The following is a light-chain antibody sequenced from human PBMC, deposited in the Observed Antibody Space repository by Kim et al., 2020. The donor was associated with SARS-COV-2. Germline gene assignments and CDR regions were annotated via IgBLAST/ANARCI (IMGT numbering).Light chain of an antibody. Sequence: PGGTVTLTCGSSTGAVTSGHNPYWFQQKPDQAPRTLIYETSNKHSWTPARFSGSLLGDKAALTLSGAQPEDEAEYYCLLSYRGTWVFGGGTQLTVL. CDR2: ETS. CDR3: LLSYRGTWV. CDR1: TGAVTSGHN. V-gene: IGLV7-46*01. J-gene: IGLJ3*02.